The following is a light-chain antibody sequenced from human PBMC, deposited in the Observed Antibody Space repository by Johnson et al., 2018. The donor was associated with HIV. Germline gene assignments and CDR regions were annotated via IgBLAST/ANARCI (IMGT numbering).Light chain of an antibody. J-gene: IGLJ1*01. V-gene: IGLV1-51*02. CDR3: GTWDSSLSAGV. CDR2: ENN. Sequence: QSVLTQPPSVSAAPGQKVTISCSGSSSNIGNNYVSWYQQFPGTAPKLLIYENNKRPPGIPDRFSGSKSGTSATLGITGLQTGDEADYYCGTWDSSLSAGVFGTGTKVTVL. CDR1: SSNIGNNY.